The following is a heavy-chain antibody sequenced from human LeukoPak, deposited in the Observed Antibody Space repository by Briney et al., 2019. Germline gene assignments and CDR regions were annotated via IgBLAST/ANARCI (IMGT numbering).Heavy chain of an antibody. D-gene: IGHD3-16*01. CDR1: VFTLSKAW. CDR2: INHNGNVN. V-gene: IGHV3-7*03. Sequence: GGSLRLSRVASVFTLSKAWMNWARQAPGKGLEWVASINHNGNVNYYVDSVKGRFPISRDNAKNSLYLQMSNLRAEDTAVYFCARGGGLDVWGQGATVTVSS. J-gene: IGHJ6*02. CDR3: ARGGGLDV.